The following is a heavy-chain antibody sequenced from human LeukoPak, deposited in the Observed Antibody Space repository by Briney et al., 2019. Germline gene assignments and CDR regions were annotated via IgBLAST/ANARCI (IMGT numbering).Heavy chain of an antibody. V-gene: IGHV4-34*01. CDR3: ARGPHCSGGSCYSPAFDY. J-gene: IGHJ4*02. D-gene: IGHD2-15*01. CDR2: INHGGST. Sequence: SETLSLTCAVYGGSFSGYYWSWIRQPPGKGLEWIGEINHGGSTNYNPSLKSRVTMSVDKSKNQFSPKVTSVTAADTAVYYCARGPHCSGGSCYSPAFDYWGQGTLVTVSS. CDR1: GGSFSGYY.